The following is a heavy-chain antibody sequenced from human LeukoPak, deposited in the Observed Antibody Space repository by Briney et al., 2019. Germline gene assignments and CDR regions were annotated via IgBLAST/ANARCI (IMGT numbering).Heavy chain of an antibody. Sequence: PGGSLRLSCAASGFTFSTYWMTWVRQAPGKGLEWVAFIRSDGSRKYYADSVKGRFTVSRDNSKNTLDLQMNSLRAEDTAVYYCAKDDGVVVPVFYFDYWGQGTLVTVSS. CDR1: GFTFSTYW. V-gene: IGHV3-30*02. J-gene: IGHJ4*02. CDR2: IRSDGSRK. D-gene: IGHD3-22*01. CDR3: AKDDGVVVPVFYFDY.